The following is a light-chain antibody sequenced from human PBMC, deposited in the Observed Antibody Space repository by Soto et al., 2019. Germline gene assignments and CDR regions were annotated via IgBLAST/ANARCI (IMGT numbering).Light chain of an antibody. CDR2: AAS. Sequence: EIVLTQSPATLSLSPGERATLSCRASQSVSNSLAWYQQKPGQAPRLLIYAASNRATGIPARFSGSGSRTDFTLTISSLEPEDFAVYYCQQRSNWPFTSGPGTKVDIK. V-gene: IGKV3-11*01. CDR3: QQRSNWPFT. J-gene: IGKJ3*01. CDR1: QSVSNS.